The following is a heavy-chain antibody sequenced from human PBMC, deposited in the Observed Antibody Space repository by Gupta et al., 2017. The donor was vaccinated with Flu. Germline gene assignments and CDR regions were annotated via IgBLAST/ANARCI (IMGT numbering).Heavy chain of an antibody. D-gene: IGHD2-2*01. J-gene: IGHJ4*02. CDR3: ASLAHDIVVVPAARGFDY. V-gene: IGHV4-34*01. Sequence: GKGLEWIGEINHSGSTNYNPSLKSRVTISVDTSKNQFSLKLSSVTAADTAVYYCASLAHDIVVVPAARGFDYWGQGTLVTVSS. CDR2: INHSGST.